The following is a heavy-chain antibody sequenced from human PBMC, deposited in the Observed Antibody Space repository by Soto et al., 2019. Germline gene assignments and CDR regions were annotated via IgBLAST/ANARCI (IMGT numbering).Heavy chain of an antibody. D-gene: IGHD6-13*01. CDR3: ARRPGIAAAGHYYYYGMDV. J-gene: IGHJ6*02. CDR1: GYSFTSYW. CDR2: IYPGDSDT. V-gene: IGHV5-51*01. Sequence: GESLKISCKGSGYSFTSYWIGWVRQMPGKGLEWMGIIYPGDSDTRYSPSFQGQVTISADKSISTAYLQWSSLKASDTAMYYCARRPGIAAAGHYYYYGMDVWGQGTTVTVS.